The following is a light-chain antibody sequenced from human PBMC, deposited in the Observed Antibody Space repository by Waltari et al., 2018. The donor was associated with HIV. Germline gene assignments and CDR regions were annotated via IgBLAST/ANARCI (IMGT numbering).Light chain of an antibody. Sequence: DIQMTQSPSTLPASVGDRVPLTCRASQSISRSLAWYQQKPGKAPKLLISKASTLESGVPSRFSGSESATEFTLTISSLQPDDFATYYCQRNNSYFAWTFGQGTKVEIK. CDR2: KAS. J-gene: IGKJ1*01. CDR3: QRNNSYFAWT. V-gene: IGKV1-5*03. CDR1: QSISRS.